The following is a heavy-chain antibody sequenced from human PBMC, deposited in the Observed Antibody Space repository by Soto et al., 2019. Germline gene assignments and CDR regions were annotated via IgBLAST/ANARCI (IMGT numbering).Heavy chain of an antibody. J-gene: IGHJ5*02. CDR2: ISYTGDT. CDR3: ARIIVGVTVDL. D-gene: IGHD1-26*01. Sequence: SETLSLTCTVSGGSLSSGDYYWSWIRQPPGKGLEWIAYISYTGDTNYNPSLKSRVTISVDTSTNQFFLTLTSVTAADTAVYFCARIIVGVTVDLWGQGSLVTVSS. CDR1: GGSLSSGDYY. V-gene: IGHV4-61*08.